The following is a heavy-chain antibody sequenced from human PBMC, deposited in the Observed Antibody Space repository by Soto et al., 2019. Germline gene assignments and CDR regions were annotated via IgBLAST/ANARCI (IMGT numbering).Heavy chain of an antibody. CDR1: GFTFSSYW. CDR2: IHNDGSTT. Sequence: EVQLVESGGGLVQPGGSVRLSCAASGFTFSSYWMHWVRQAPGKGLMWVSRIHNDGSTTRYADSVKGRFTISRDNAKNKLYLQMSSLRVEETGVYYCARDNWNSYWGQGTLVTVSS. D-gene: IGHD1-7*01. CDR3: ARDNWNSY. J-gene: IGHJ4*01. V-gene: IGHV3-74*01.